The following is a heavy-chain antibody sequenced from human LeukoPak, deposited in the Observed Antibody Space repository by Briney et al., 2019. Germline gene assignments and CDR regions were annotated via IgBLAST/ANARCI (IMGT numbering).Heavy chain of an antibody. CDR1: GYNFTSYW. J-gene: IGHJ3*02. Sequence: GESLKISCKGSGYNFTSYWIGWVRQMPGKDLEWMGIIIPGDSDTRYSPSFQGQVTISADKSISTAYLQWSSLKASDTAMYYCARLLAYYYDSSGYPDAFDIWGQGTMVTVSS. CDR3: ARLLAYYYDSSGYPDAFDI. V-gene: IGHV5-51*01. CDR2: IIPGDSDT. D-gene: IGHD3-22*01.